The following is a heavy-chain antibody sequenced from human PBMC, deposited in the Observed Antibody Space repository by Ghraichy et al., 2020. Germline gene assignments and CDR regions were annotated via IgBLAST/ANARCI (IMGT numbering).Heavy chain of an antibody. V-gene: IGHV4-38-2*02. CDR3: ARSGSGSYYNPRIDY. D-gene: IGHD3-10*01. J-gene: IGHJ4*02. Sequence: SETLSLTCTVSGYSISSVYYWDWIRQPPGKGLEWIGNIYHSGSTYFNPSLKSRVTISVDTSKNQFSLKLSSVTAADTAVYYCARSGSGSYYNPRIDYWGQGTLVTVSS. CDR2: IYHSGST. CDR1: GYSISSVYY.